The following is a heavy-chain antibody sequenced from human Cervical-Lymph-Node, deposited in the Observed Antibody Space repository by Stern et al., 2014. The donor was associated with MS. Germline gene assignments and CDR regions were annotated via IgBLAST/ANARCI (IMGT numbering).Heavy chain of an antibody. V-gene: IGHV1-46*02. CDR2: INPRGAAT. CDR1: GYTFNSYY. CDR3: VRACGGEIYGMDV. Sequence: QVQLVHSGAEVKQPGASVQVSCKAYGYTFNSYYLHWVLQAPRQGLERMGIINPRGAATTYPRSFQGRVTVTRDTSTSTLCMELSSLRSEDAAVYYCVRACGGEIYGMDVWGQGTAVTVSS. J-gene: IGHJ6*02. D-gene: IGHD2-21*01.